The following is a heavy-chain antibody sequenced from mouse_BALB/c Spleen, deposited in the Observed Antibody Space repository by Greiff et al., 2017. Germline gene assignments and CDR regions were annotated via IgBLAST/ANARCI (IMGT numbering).Heavy chain of an antibody. D-gene: IGHD2-3*01. CDR2: IYPYNGGT. CDR3: ARSGDDGYYGGFAY. Sequence: VQLQQSGPELVKPGASVKISCKASGYTFTDFNMHWVKQSHGKSLEWIGYIYPYNGGTGYNQKFKSKATLTVDNSSSTAYMELRSLTSEDSAVYYCARSGDDGYYGGFAYWGQGTLVTVSA. CDR1: GYTFTDFN. V-gene: IGHV1S29*02. J-gene: IGHJ3*01.